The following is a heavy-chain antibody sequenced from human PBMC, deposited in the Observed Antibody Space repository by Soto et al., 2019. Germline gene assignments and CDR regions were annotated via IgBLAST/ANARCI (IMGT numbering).Heavy chain of an antibody. CDR1: GFTFSSYA. CDR3: ARDGRGYDILTGYTYYYYYGMDV. D-gene: IGHD3-9*01. V-gene: IGHV3-30-3*01. Sequence: VGSLRLSCAASGFTFSSYAMHWVRQAPGKGLEWVAVISYDGSNKYYADSVKGRFTISRDNSKNTLYLQMNSLRAEDTAVYYCARDGRGYDILTGYTYYYYYGMDVWGQGTTVTVSS. J-gene: IGHJ6*02. CDR2: ISYDGSNK.